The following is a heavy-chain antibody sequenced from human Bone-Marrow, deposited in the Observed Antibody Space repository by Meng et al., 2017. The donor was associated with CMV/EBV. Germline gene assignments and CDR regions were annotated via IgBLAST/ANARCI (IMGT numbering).Heavy chain of an antibody. CDR3: ARASGYSSGWYRALCYFDY. Sequence: ASVKVSCKASGYTFTSYGISWVRQAPGQGLEWMGWISAYNGNTNYAQKLQGRVTMTTDTSTSTAYMELRSLRSDDTAVYYCARASGYSSGWYRALCYFDYWGQGTLVTVSS. J-gene: IGHJ4*02. D-gene: IGHD6-19*01. V-gene: IGHV1-18*01. CDR1: GYTFTSYG. CDR2: ISAYNGNT.